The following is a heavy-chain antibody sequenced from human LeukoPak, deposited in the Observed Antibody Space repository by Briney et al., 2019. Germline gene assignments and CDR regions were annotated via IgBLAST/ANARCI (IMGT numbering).Heavy chain of an antibody. CDR2: IVVGSGNT. V-gene: IGHV1-58*01. Sequence: SVKVSCKASGFTFTSSAVQWVRQARGQRLEWIGRIVVGSGNTNYAQKFQERVTITRDMSTSTAYMELSSLRSEDTAVYYCAADYYYGSGSSSYMDVWGKGTTVTVSS. D-gene: IGHD3-10*01. CDR1: GFTFTSSA. CDR3: AADYYYGSGSSSYMDV. J-gene: IGHJ6*03.